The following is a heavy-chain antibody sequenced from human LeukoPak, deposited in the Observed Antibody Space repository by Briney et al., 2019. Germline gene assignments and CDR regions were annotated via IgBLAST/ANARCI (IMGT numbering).Heavy chain of an antibody. CDR2: IYYSGST. J-gene: IGHJ2*01. Sequence: PSETLSLTCIVSGGSISSYYWSWIRQPPGKGLEWIGYIYYSGSTNYNPSLKSRVTISVDTSKNQFSLKLSSVTAADTAVYYCARSPGGNYYDSSGYYSTGWYFDLWGRGTLVTVSS. CDR3: ARSPGGNYYDSSGYYSTGWYFDL. CDR1: GGSISSYY. V-gene: IGHV4-59*01. D-gene: IGHD3-22*01.